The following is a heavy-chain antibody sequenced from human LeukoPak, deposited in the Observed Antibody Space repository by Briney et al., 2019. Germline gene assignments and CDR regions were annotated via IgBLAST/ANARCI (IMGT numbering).Heavy chain of an antibody. CDR2: IYPGDSDT. V-gene: IGHV5-51*01. J-gene: IGHJ4*02. CDR3: ASSYCSGGSCYGY. D-gene: IGHD2-15*01. Sequence: GESLKISCKGSGYSFTSYWIGRVRQMPGKGLEWMGIIYPGDSDTRYSPSFQGQVTISADKSISTAYLQWSSLKASDTAMYYCASSYCSGGSCYGYWGQGTLVTVSS. CDR1: GYSFTSYW.